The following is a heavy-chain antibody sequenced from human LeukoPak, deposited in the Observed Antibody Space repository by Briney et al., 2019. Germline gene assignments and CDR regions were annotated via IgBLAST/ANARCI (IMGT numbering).Heavy chain of an antibody. CDR1: GGSISSSSDY. CDR2: IAYSGST. J-gene: IGHJ4*02. CDR3: ARPALEDYGDYVGFDH. V-gene: IGHV4-39*01. Sequence: SETLSLTXTVSGGSISSSSDYWAGIRRPPGKGLEWIGSIAYSGSTYYSPSLNSRGIISVDTSKNQLSLKMSSVTAADSAVYYCARPALEDYGDYVGFDHWGQGTLVSVSS. D-gene: IGHD4-17*01.